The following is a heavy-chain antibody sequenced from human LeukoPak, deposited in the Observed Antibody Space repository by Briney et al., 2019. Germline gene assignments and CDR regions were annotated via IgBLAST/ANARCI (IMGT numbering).Heavy chain of an antibody. Sequence: GGSLRLSCAASGFTFSSYAMSWVRQAPGKGLEWVSATSGSGGSTYYADSVKGRFTIPRDNSKNTLYLQMNSLRAEDTAIYYCAKVSWANYFDYWGQGTLVTVSS. D-gene: IGHD6-13*01. CDR3: AKVSWANYFDY. CDR1: GFTFSSYA. V-gene: IGHV3-23*01. CDR2: TSGSGGST. J-gene: IGHJ4*02.